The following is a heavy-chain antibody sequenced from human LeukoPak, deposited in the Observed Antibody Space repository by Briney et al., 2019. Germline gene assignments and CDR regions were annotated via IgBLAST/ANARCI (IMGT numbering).Heavy chain of an antibody. V-gene: IGHV3-23*01. D-gene: IGHD3-22*01. CDR2: ISGNGDSI. CDR1: GFTFSSSG. J-gene: IGHJ4*02. Sequence: PGGSLRLSCAASGFTFSSSGMSWVRQAPGKGLEWVSDISGNGDSIYYAESVKGRFTTSRDNSKNTLFLQMNSLRAEDTAVYYCAREDPYDSSGYYSYYWGQGTLVTVSS. CDR3: AREDPYDSSGYYSYY.